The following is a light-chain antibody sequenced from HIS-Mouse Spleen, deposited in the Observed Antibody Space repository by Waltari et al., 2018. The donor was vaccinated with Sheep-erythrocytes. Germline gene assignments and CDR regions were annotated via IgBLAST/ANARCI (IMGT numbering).Light chain of an antibody. J-gene: IGKJ2*01. V-gene: IGKV1-9*01. CDR3: QQLNSYPHT. CDR1: QGISSY. CDR2: AAS. Sequence: DIQLTQPPSFLSASVGDRVNITCRASQGISSYLAWYQQKPGKAPKLLIYAASTLQSGVPSRFSGSGSGTEFTLTISSLQPEDFATYYCQQLNSYPHTFGQGTKLEIK.